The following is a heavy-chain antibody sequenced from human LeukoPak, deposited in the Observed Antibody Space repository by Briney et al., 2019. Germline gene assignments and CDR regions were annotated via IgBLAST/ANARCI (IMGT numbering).Heavy chain of an antibody. Sequence: GGSLRLSCAASGFTFSSYAMSWVRQAPGKGLEWVSAISGSGGSTYYADSVKGRFTISRDNSKNTLCLQMNSLRAEDTAVYYCAKGSGIVVVPAEFDYWGQGTLVTVSS. CDR1: GFTFSSYA. CDR3: AKGSGIVVVPAEFDY. CDR2: ISGSGGST. V-gene: IGHV3-23*01. J-gene: IGHJ4*02. D-gene: IGHD2-2*01.